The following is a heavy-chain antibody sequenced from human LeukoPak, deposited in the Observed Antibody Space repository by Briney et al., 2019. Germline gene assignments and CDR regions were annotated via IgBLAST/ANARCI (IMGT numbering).Heavy chain of an antibody. CDR3: AKDGISWYNYMDV. CDR1: GFTFSSYG. D-gene: IGHD1-26*01. Sequence: PGGSLRLSCAASGFTFSSYGMSWVRQAPGKGLEWVSTSSGSGGTTYYADSVKGRFTISRDNSKNTLYLQMNSLRAEDTAVYYCAKDGISWYNYMDVWGKGTTVTISS. CDR2: SSGSGGTT. V-gene: IGHV3-23*01. J-gene: IGHJ6*03.